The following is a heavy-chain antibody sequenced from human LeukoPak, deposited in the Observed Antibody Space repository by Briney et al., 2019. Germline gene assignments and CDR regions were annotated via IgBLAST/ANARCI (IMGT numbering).Heavy chain of an antibody. Sequence: GASVKVSCKASGYTFTSYGISWVRQAPGQGLEWMGWISAYNGNTNCAQKLQGRVTMTTDTSTSTAYMELRSLRSDDTAVYYCARATYYYDSRTRHFDYWGQGTLVTVSS. V-gene: IGHV1-18*01. D-gene: IGHD3-22*01. J-gene: IGHJ4*02. CDR2: ISAYNGNT. CDR3: ARATYYYDSRTRHFDY. CDR1: GYTFTSYG.